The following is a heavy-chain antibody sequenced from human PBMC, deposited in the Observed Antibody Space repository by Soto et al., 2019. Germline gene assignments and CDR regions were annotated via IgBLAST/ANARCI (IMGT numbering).Heavy chain of an antibody. J-gene: IGHJ6*02. D-gene: IGHD5-12*01. CDR2: ISSSSGST. CDR1: GGSFSGYY. Sequence: LSLTCAVYGGSFSGYYWSWIRKAPGKGLEYISYISSSSGSTNYADSVKGRFTISRDDAKNSLYLQMSSLRAEDTAVYYCARDRGGYDRLYYYHGMDVWGQGTTVTVSS. V-gene: IGHV3-11*06. CDR3: ARDRGGYDRLYYYHGMDV.